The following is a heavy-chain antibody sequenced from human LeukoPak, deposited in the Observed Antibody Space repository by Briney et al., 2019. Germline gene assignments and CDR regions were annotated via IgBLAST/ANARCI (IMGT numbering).Heavy chain of an antibody. D-gene: IGHD5-18*01. CDR1: GFTFSSYG. J-gene: IGHJ5*02. CDR3: AKELRGYSYGLRNNWFDP. Sequence: GRSLRLSCEASGFTFSSYGMHWVRQAPGKGLEWVAVISYDGSNKYYADSVKGRFTISRDNSKNTLYLQMNSLRAEDTAVYYCAKELRGYSYGLRNNWFDPWGQGTLVTVSS. V-gene: IGHV3-30*18. CDR2: ISYDGSNK.